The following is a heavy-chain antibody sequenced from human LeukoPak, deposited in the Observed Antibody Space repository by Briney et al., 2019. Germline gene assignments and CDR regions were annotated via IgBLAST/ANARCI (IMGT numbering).Heavy chain of an antibody. J-gene: IGHJ6*03. V-gene: IGHV3-21*01. Sequence: GGSLRLSCAASGFTFSSYSMNWVRQAPGKGLEWASSISSSSSYIYYADSVKGRFTISRDNAKNSLYLQMNSLRAEDTAVYYCARRDYYYYYMDVWGKGTTVTVSS. CDR3: ARRDYYYYYMDV. CDR1: GFTFSSYS. CDR2: ISSSSSYI.